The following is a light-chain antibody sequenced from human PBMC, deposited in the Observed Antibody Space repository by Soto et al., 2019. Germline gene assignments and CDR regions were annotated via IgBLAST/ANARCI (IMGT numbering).Light chain of an antibody. J-gene: IGKJ4*01. V-gene: IGKV3-20*01. CDR3: HQCGSSPFT. Sequence: EIVLTQSPGALSLSPGQRATLSCRASQTVSSSYLAWYRQEPGQAPRLLIYGTSSRATGIPERFSGSGSGTDFTLTISRLEPEDFAVYYCHQCGSSPFTCGGGTKVEIK. CDR2: GTS. CDR1: QTVSSSY.